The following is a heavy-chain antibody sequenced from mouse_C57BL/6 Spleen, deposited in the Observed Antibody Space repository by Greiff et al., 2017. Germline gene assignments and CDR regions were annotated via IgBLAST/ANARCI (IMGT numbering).Heavy chain of an antibody. D-gene: IGHD3-3*01. CDR3: VRGTFAY. J-gene: IGHJ3*01. CDR2: IRSKSNNYAT. V-gene: IGHV10-1*01. Sequence: DVQGVESGGGLVQPKGSLKLSCAASGFSFNTYAMNWVRQAPGKGLEWVARIRSKSNNYATYYADSVKDRFTISRDDSESMLYLQMNNLKTEDTAMYYCVRGTFAYWGQGTLVTVSA. CDR1: GFSFNTYA.